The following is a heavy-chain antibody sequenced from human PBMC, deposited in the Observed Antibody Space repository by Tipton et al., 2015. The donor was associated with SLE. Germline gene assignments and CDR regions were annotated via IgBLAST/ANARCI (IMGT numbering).Heavy chain of an antibody. Sequence: TLSLTCAVYGGSFSGYYWSWIRQPPGKGLEWIGEINHSGSTNYNPSLKSRVTISVDTSKNQFSLKLSSVTAADTAVYYCARGVATVKGSGSYYFDYWGQGTLVTVSS. D-gene: IGHD3-10*01. CDR3: ARGVATVKGSGSYYFDY. CDR2: INHSGST. V-gene: IGHV4-34*01. J-gene: IGHJ4*02. CDR1: GGSFSGYY.